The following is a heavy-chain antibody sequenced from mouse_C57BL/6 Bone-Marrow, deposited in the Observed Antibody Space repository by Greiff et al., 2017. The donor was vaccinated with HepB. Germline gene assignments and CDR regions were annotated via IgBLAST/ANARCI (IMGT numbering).Heavy chain of an antibody. J-gene: IGHJ2*01. CDR2: ISGGGGNT. V-gene: IGHV5-9*01. D-gene: IGHD2-4*01. Sequence: EVKVVESGGGLVKPGGSLKLSCAASGFTFSSYTMSWVRQTPEKRLEWVATISGGGGNTYYPDSVKGRFTISRDNAKNTLYLQMSSLRSEDTALYYCARIYYDYGHYFDYWGQGTTLTVSS. CDR3: ARIYYDYGHYFDY. CDR1: GFTFSSYT.